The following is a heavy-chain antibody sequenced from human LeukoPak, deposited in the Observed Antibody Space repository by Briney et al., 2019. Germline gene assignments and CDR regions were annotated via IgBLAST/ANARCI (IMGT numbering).Heavy chain of an antibody. Sequence: GVSVRLSCAASGFTAYGLHFINPSVTWVRQALGRMQAWGGRIKSKIDGETKDYAEAVEGRFIISRDDSKNTVYLQMNSLKAEDTAVYYCSTHGGWLRPTLDSWGQGALVTVSA. J-gene: IGHJ4*02. CDR3: STHGGWLRPTLDS. D-gene: IGHD5-12*01. CDR2: IKSKIDGETK. CDR1: GFTAYGLHFINPS. V-gene: IGHV3-15*05.